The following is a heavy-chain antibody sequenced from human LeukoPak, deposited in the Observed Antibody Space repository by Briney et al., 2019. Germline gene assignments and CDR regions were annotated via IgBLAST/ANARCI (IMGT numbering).Heavy chain of an antibody. D-gene: IGHD3-16*01. CDR2: ISYDGSNK. CDR3: AKVRGLRSVRGEYYYGMDV. Sequence: GRSLRLSCAASGFTFSSYGMHWVRQAPGKGLEWVAVISYDGSNKYYADSVKGRFTISRDNSKNTLYLQMNSLRAEDTAVYYCAKVRGLRSVRGEYYYGMDVWGQGTTVTVSS. CDR1: GFTFSSYG. J-gene: IGHJ6*02. V-gene: IGHV3-30*18.